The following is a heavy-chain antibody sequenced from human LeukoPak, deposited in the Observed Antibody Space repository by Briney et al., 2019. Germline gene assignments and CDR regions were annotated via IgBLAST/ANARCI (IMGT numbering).Heavy chain of an antibody. Sequence: GGSLRLSCAASGFTFDDYGMSWVRQAPGKGLEWVAGISWNGGSTGYADSVKGRFTISRDNAKNSLYLQMNSLRAEDTALYYCAGLAGTGYYYYYMDVWGKGTTVTVSS. CDR1: GFTFDDYG. V-gene: IGHV3-20*04. D-gene: IGHD6-19*01. CDR3: AGLAGTGYYYYYMDV. J-gene: IGHJ6*03. CDR2: ISWNGGST.